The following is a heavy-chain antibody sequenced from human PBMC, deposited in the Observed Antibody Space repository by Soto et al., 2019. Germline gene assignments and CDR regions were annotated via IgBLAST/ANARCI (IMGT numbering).Heavy chain of an antibody. V-gene: IGHV4-30-4*01. Sequence: QVQLQESGPGLVKPSQTLSLTCTVSGGSINSGDYYWSWIRQPPGKGLEWIGYIYYSGSAYPNPSLKSRVTISIDTSKNQFSLKLSSVTAADTAVYYCARVLYYGSGTSDFWGQGTLVTVSS. CDR1: GGSINSGDYY. D-gene: IGHD3-10*01. J-gene: IGHJ4*02. CDR2: IYYSGSA. CDR3: ARVLYYGSGTSDF.